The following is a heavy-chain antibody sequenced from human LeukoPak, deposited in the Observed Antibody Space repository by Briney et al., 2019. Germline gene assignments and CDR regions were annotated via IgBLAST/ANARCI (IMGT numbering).Heavy chain of an antibody. CDR1: GFTFSSYA. J-gene: IGHJ3*02. CDR2: IWYGGCNI. D-gene: IGHD3-16*01. CDR3: AREQDADVQRLGEPYAFDI. V-gene: IGHV3-33*01. Sequence: GGSLRLSCAASGFTFSSYAMHWVRQAPGKGLEWVADIWYGGCNIYYADSVRGRFTISRDNSKNTLYLQKHSLRDEDTAVYYCAREQDADVQRLGEPYAFDIWGQGTMVTVSS.